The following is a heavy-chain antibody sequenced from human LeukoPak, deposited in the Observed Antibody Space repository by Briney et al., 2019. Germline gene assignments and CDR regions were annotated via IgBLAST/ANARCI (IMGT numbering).Heavy chain of an antibody. CDR1: GFTFSSYE. CDR2: ISSSGSTI. V-gene: IGHV3-48*03. CDR3: AKDQRWYYDILTGYYATSSDCFDY. Sequence: GGSLRLSCAASGFTFSSYEMNWVRQAPGKGLEWVSYISSSGSTIYYADSVKGRFTISRDNAKNSLYLQMNSLRAEDTAVYYCAKDQRWYYDILTGYYATSSDCFDYWGQGTLVTVSS. J-gene: IGHJ4*02. D-gene: IGHD3-9*01.